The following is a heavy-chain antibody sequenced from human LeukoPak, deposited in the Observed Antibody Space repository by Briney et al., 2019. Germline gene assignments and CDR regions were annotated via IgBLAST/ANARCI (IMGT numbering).Heavy chain of an antibody. Sequence: PSETLSLTCTVSGGSINSSNYNWGWIRQPPRRGPEWLASVYYSGLTYYNSSLKSRVSISVDTSKNQFSLKLTSVTAADTAVYYCARGVGDGYNYGAFDSWGQGTLVTVSS. CDR3: ARGVGDGYNYGAFDS. J-gene: IGHJ3*02. D-gene: IGHD5-24*01. V-gene: IGHV4-39*07. CDR1: GGSINSSNYN. CDR2: VYYSGLT.